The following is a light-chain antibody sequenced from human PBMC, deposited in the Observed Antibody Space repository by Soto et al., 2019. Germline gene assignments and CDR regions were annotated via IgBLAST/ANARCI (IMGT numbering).Light chain of an antibody. CDR3: NSYSTSSTLV. CDR2: EVS. Sequence: QSALTQPASVSGSPGQSITISCTGTSSDVGGYNYVSWYQQHPGKAPKLMIYEVSNRPSGVSNRFSGSKSGNTASLTISGLQAEDEADYYCNSYSTSSTLVFGGGTNVTVL. J-gene: IGLJ2*01. V-gene: IGLV2-14*01. CDR1: SSDVGGYNY.